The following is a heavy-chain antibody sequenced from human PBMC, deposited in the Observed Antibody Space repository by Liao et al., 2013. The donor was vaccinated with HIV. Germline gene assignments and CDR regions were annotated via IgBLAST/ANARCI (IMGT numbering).Heavy chain of an antibody. Sequence: QVQLQESGPGLVKPSQTLSLTCTVSGGSISSGSYYWSWIRQPAGKGLEWIGRIYTSGSTNYNPSLKSRVTISVDTSKNQFSLRLSSVTAADTAVYYCASSVTGENWFDPWGQGTLVTVSS. CDR3: ASSVTGENWFDP. D-gene: IGHD7-27*01. CDR1: GGSISSGSYY. V-gene: IGHV4-61*02. J-gene: IGHJ5*02. CDR2: IYTSGST.